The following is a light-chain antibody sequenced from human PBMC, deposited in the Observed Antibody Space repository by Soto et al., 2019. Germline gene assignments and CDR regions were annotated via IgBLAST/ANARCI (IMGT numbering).Light chain of an antibody. Sequence: EIVLTQSPGTLCLSPGERATLSCRASQSVSSNYLAWYRQKPGQAPRLLIYGASSWATGIPDRFSGRGSGTDFTLTISRLEPEDFAVYYCQQYGSSPQTFGQGTKVDIK. CDR1: QSVSSNY. J-gene: IGKJ1*01. CDR3: QQYGSSPQT. CDR2: GAS. V-gene: IGKV3-20*01.